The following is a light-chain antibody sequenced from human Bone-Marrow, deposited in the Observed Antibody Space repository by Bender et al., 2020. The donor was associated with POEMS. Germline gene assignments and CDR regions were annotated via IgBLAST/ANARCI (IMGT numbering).Light chain of an antibody. CDR2: DVN. J-gene: IGLJ1*01. Sequence: QSALTQPRSVSGSPGQSVTISCTGSSSDVGAYKYVSWFQQHPGKAPTLIIYDVNQRPSGVPDRFSGSKSGSTASLTISGLQSEDEADYYCSSYTRSSTYVFGTGTKVSVL. CDR1: SSDVGAYKY. V-gene: IGLV2-11*01. CDR3: SSYTRSSTYV.